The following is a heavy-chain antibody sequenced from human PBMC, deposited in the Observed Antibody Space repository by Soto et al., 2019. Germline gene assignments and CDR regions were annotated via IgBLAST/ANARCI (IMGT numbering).Heavy chain of an antibody. J-gene: IGHJ6*02. V-gene: IGHV6-1*01. D-gene: IGHD3-16*01. CDR1: GDSASGNSDD. CDR3: ARDRKGGFVMDV. CDR2: TYYRSKWYN. Sequence: SQTLSLTCGISGDSASGNSDDWNLIRQSPSRGLEWLGRTYYRSKWYNDYAVSVKGRISINPDTSKNLFSLQLNSVTPEDTAVYYCARDRKGGFVMDVWGQGTTVTVSS.